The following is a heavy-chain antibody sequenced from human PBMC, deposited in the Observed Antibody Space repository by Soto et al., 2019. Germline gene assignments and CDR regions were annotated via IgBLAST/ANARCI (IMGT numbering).Heavy chain of an antibody. CDR2: MNPNSGNT. CDR1: GYTFTSYD. J-gene: IGHJ6*03. CDR3: ARGPYYYYHTDV. V-gene: IGHV1-8*01. Sequence: QVPLVQSGAEVKKPGASVKVSCKASGYTFTSYDINWVRQATGQGLEWMGWMNPNSGNTGYARNFQGRVTMTRNTSTGTAYMELSSLRSEDTAVYSCARGPYYYYHTDVWGKGATVTVSS.